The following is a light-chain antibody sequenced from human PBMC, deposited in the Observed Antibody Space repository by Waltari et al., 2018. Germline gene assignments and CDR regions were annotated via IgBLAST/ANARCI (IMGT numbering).Light chain of an antibody. CDR2: DKN. CDR1: GISLYY. V-gene: IGLV3-19*01. J-gene: IGLJ2*01. CDR3: HSRDASGVGGS. Sequence: SSELTQDPAVSVAMGQTVQITCPGNGISLYYARWYQQKPGQAPILIMYDKNNRPSGVPDRFSGSNSDNTASVTSTGAQAEDEASYYCHSRDASGVGGSFGGGTKLTVL.